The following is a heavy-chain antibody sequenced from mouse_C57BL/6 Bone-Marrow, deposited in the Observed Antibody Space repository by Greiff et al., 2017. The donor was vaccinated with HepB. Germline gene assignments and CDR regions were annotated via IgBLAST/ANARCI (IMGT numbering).Heavy chain of an antibody. CDR2: IDPSDSYT. CDR1: GYTFTSYW. V-gene: IGHV1-69*01. Sequence: QVQLQQPGAELVMPGASVKLSCKASGYTFTSYWMHWVKQRPGQGLEWIGEIDPSDSYTNYNQKFKGKSTLTVDKSSSTAYMQLSSLTSEDSAVYYCARGVTTVDYWGQGTTLTVSP. J-gene: IGHJ2*01. CDR3: ARGVTTVDY. D-gene: IGHD1-1*01.